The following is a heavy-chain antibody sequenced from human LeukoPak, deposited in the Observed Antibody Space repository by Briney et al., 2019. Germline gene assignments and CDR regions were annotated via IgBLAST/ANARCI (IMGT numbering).Heavy chain of an antibody. J-gene: IGHJ5*02. V-gene: IGHV4-39*07. Sequence: SETLSFTCTVSGGSISSSSYYWGWIRQPPGKGLEWIGSIYYSGSTYYNPSLKSRVTISVDTSKNQFSLKLSSVTAADTAVYYCAREMLICGMVIRANWFDPWGQGTLVTVSS. D-gene: IGHD3-3*01. CDR1: GGSISSSSYY. CDR3: AREMLICGMVIRANWFDP. CDR2: IYYSGST.